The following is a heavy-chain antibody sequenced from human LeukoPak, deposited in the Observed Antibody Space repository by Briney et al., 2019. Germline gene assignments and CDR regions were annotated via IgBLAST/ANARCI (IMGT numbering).Heavy chain of an antibody. D-gene: IGHD5-18*01. CDR3: ARDRSLDTAMVHYYYYYMDV. CDR2: MNPNSGGT. Sequence: ASVKVSCKASGYTFTNYDINWVRQATGQGLEWMGWMNPNSGGTNYAQKFQGKVTMTRDTSISTAYMELSRLRSDDTAVYYCARDRSLDTAMVHYYYYYMDVWGKGTTVTVSS. CDR1: GYTFTNYD. J-gene: IGHJ6*03. V-gene: IGHV1-2*02.